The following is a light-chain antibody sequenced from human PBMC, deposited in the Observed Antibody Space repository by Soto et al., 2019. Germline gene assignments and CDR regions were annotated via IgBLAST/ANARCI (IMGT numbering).Light chain of an antibody. CDR1: QSISSS. Sequence: EIVMTQSPATLSVSPGERATLSCRASQSISSSLAWYQQKGGQAPRLLIYGASNRATGVPARFSGSGSGTDFTLTISSLQSEDFAVYYCQQYANWWAFGQGTKVEIK. CDR2: GAS. V-gene: IGKV3-15*01. CDR3: QQYANWWA. J-gene: IGKJ1*01.